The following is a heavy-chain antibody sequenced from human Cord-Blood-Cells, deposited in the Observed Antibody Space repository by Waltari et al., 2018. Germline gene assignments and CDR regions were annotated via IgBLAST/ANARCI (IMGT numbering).Heavy chain of an antibody. J-gene: IGHJ3*02. CDR1: GGSFSGYY. CDR2: INHSGST. D-gene: IGHD2-15*01. Sequence: QVQLQQWGAGLFKPSDTLSLTCAVYGGSFSGYYWSWIRQPPGEGLEWIGEINHSGSTNYKPSLKRLVSRSVDTSKIQFSLKLSAVTAAVTAVYYCARDVADCSGGRCYHAFDIWGQGTIVTVSS. V-gene: IGHV4-34*01. CDR3: ARDVADCSGGRCYHAFDI.